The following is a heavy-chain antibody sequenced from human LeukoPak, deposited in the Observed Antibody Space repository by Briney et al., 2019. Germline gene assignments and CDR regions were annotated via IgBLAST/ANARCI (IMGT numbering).Heavy chain of an antibody. V-gene: IGHV3-15*01. CDR2: IKSKTDGGTT. CDR3: TTLRSTATDY. CDR1: GFTLSNAW. Sequence: GGSLRLSCAASGFTLSNAWMSWVRQAPGRGLEWVGHIKSKTDGGTTDYAAPVKGRFTISGDDSKNTLYPQMNSLKTEDTAVYYCTTLRSTATDYWGQGTLVTVSS. D-gene: IGHD2-2*01. J-gene: IGHJ4*02.